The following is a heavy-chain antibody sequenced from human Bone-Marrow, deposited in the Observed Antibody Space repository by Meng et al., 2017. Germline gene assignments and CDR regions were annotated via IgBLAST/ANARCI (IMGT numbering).Heavy chain of an antibody. Sequence: VQWVESGGGLVKPGGSLRLSCEGSGFTFSNAYMTWVRQVPGKRLEWVGRIKSKPDGETIDYAAPVKGRFTISRDDSKNTVYPQMNSLKTEDTAVYYCSGHIDYWGQGTLVTVSS. CDR2: IKSKPDGETI. CDR1: GFTFSNAY. D-gene: IGHD5-12*01. V-gene: IGHV3-15*01. CDR3: SGHIDY. J-gene: IGHJ4*02.